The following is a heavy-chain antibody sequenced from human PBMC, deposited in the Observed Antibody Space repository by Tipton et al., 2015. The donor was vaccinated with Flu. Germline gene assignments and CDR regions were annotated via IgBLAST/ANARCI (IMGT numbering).Heavy chain of an antibody. D-gene: IGHD2-2*01. V-gene: IGHV4-39*07. CDR1: GFSIRSSNYY. J-gene: IGHJ4*02. CDR3: ARDSSLGMPDYFDY. Sequence: TLSLTCAVSGFSIRSSNYYWGWIRQPPGKGLEWIGNIFHSGNSYHNPSLKSRVTMSVETSKNQFSLQLRSVTAADTAVYYCARDSSLGMPDYFDYWGQGTLVTASS. CDR2: IFHSGNS.